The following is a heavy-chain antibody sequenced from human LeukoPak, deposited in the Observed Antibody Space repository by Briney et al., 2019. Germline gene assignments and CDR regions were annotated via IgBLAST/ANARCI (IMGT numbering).Heavy chain of an antibody. Sequence: PEGSLRLSCAASGFTFSSYSMNWVRQAPGKGLEWVSSISSSSSYIYYADSVKGRFTISRDNAKNSLYLQMNSLRAEDTAVYYCAGGKDYYDSSGYYYFDYWGQGTLVTVSS. CDR3: AGGKDYYDSSGYYYFDY. J-gene: IGHJ4*02. CDR2: ISSSSSYI. D-gene: IGHD3-22*01. CDR1: GFTFSSYS. V-gene: IGHV3-21*01.